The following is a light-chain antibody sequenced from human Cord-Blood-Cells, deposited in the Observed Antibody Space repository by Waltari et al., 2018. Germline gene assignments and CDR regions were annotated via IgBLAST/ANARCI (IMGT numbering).Light chain of an antibody. J-gene: IGLJ3*02. CDR2: QAS. CDR3: QAWDSSTAV. Sequence: SYELTQPPSVSVSPGQTASITCSGDKLGDKYACWYQQKPAQSPVLVIYQASKRPAGIPGRFSGSNSGNTATLTISGTQAMDEADYDCQAWDSSTAVFGGGTKLTVL. V-gene: IGLV3-1*01. CDR1: KLGDKY.